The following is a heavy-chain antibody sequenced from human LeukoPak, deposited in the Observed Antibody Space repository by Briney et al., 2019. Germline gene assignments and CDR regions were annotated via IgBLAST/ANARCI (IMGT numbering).Heavy chain of an antibody. D-gene: IGHD5-12*01. V-gene: IGHV1-18*01. CDR2: ISAYNGNT. CDR3: ARVGVDIVATLPVQIFDY. CDR1: GYTFTSYG. Sequence: ASVKVSCKASGYTFTSYGISWVRQAPGQGLDWMGWISAYNGNTNYAQKLQGRVTMTTDTSTSRAYMELRSLRSDDTAVYYCARVGVDIVATLPVQIFDYWGQGTLVTVSS. J-gene: IGHJ4*02.